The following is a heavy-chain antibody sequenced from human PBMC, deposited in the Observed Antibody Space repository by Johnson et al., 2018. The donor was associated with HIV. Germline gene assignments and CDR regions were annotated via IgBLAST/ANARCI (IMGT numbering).Heavy chain of an antibody. CDR2: IRYDGSYK. Sequence: QVQLVESGGGVVQPGGSLRISCAATGFTFNNYDMHWVRQAPGKGLEWVAFIRYDGSYKYYADSVKGRFNISRDNSKNTLYVQMNSLRGDDTDGYYCAKVGLDHRKGFDMWDQVTMVAVSS. CDR1: GFTFNNYD. V-gene: IGHV3-30*02. D-gene: IGHD1-14*01. CDR3: AKVGLDHRKGFDM. J-gene: IGHJ3*02.